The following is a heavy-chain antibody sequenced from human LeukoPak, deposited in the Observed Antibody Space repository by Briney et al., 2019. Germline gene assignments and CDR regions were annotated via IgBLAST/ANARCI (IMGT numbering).Heavy chain of an antibody. CDR1: GYSFTSYW. D-gene: IGHD4-17*01. V-gene: IGHV5-51*01. CDR3: ARGDYGDYRVFYTLFDY. Sequence: GESLKISCKGSGYSFTSYWIGWVRQMPGKGLEWMGIIYPGDSDTRYSPSFQGQVTISADKSISTAYLQWSSLKASDTAMYYCARGDYGDYRVFYTLFDYWGQGTLVTVSS. J-gene: IGHJ4*02. CDR2: IYPGDSDT.